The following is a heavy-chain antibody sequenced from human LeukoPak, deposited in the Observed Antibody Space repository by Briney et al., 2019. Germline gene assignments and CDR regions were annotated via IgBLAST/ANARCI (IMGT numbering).Heavy chain of an antibody. CDR1: GYTFTSYD. CDR3: ARVVPPRTIFGVVIVPHDWFDP. V-gene: IGHV1-8*01. CDR2: MNPNSGNT. D-gene: IGHD3-3*01. J-gene: IGHJ5*02. Sequence: GASVKVSRKASGYTFTSYDINWVRQATGQGLEWMGWMNPNSGNTGYAQKFQGRVTMTRNTSISTAYMELSSLRSEDAAVYYCARVVPPRTIFGVVIVPHDWFDPWGQGTLVTVSS.